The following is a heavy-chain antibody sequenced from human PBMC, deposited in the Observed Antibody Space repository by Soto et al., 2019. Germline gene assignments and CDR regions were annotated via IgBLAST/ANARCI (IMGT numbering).Heavy chain of an antibody. CDR2: ISSSGSTI. J-gene: IGHJ4*02. Sequence: QVQLVESGGGLVKPGGSLRLSCAASGFTFSDYYRSWIRQAPGKGLEWVSYISSSGSTIYYADSVRGRFTISRDNAKYSLYLQMNSLRADGTAVYYCARAHLYYDSSGYPDYGGQGTLGTVSS. D-gene: IGHD3-22*01. CDR3: ARAHLYYDSSGYPDY. V-gene: IGHV3-11*01. CDR1: GFTFSDYY.